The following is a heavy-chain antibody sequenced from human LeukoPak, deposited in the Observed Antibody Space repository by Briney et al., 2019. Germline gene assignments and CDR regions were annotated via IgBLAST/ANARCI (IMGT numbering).Heavy chain of an antibody. CDR3: AKGSDFWNPDDY. V-gene: IGHV3-23*01. CDR1: GFTFSIYA. CDR2: ISCSDGSK. D-gene: IGHD3-3*01. J-gene: IGHJ4*02. Sequence: GGSLRLSCAASGFTFSIYAMSWVREAPGKGLEWVSAISCSDGSKYYTHSVNRRFTISTDNSKNPLYLQMNRLRAEDPAVYYCAKGSDFWNPDDYWGQGTLVTVSS.